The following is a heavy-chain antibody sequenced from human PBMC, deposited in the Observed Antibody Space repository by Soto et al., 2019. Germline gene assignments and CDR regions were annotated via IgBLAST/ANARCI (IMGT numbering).Heavy chain of an antibody. CDR1: GYNFTNDW. V-gene: IGHV5-51*01. Sequence: GESLKISCKGSGYNFTNDWIDWVRQMPGKGLEWMGIIYLDDSNTRYSPSFQGQVTISADKSISTAYLQWSSLKASDTAMYYCARHEGSTSLDYYYGMDVWGQGTTVTRLL. D-gene: IGHD2-2*01. J-gene: IGHJ6*02. CDR3: ARHEGSTSLDYYYGMDV. CDR2: IYLDDSNT.